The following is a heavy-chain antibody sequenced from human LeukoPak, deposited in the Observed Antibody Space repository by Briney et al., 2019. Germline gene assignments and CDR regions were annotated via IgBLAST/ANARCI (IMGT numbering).Heavy chain of an antibody. Sequence: GGSLRLSCAASGFIFNTYAMTWVRQAPGKGLEWVAFIRYDGSKKFYADSVKGRFTISRDNSKNTLYLQMYSLRAEDTAVYYCAKIPYGDYVLDYYYYMDVWGKGTTVTISS. D-gene: IGHD4-17*01. V-gene: IGHV3-30*02. CDR1: GFIFNTYA. CDR3: AKIPYGDYVLDYYYYMDV. CDR2: IRYDGSKK. J-gene: IGHJ6*03.